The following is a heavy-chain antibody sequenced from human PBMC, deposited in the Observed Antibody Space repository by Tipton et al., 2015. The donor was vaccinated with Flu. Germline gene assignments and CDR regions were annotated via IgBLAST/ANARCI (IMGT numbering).Heavy chain of an antibody. CDR3: ARARGYCSGGHCYSYYFDY. CDR1: SVSISSGGYY. Sequence: TLSLTCKVSSVSISSGGYYWSWIRQHPGKDLEWIGLISYSGNTYYNPSLKGLGTISVDTSENQFSLKLSSVTAADTAVYYCARARGYCSGGHCYSYYFDYWGQGTLVTVSS. D-gene: IGHD2-15*01. J-gene: IGHJ4*02. V-gene: IGHV4-31*01. CDR2: ISYSGNT.